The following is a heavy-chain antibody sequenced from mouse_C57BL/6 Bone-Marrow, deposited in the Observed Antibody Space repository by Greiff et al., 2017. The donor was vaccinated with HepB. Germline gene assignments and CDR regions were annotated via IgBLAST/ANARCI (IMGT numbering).Heavy chain of an antibody. CDR2: IYPRSGNT. V-gene: IGHV1-81*01. CDR3: ARDPFLKGYDYGSSYVYWYFDV. CDR1: GYTFTSYG. Sequence: QVQLQQSGAELARPGASVKLSCKASGYTFTSYGISWVKQRTGQGLEWIGEIYPRSGNTYYNEKFKGKATLTADKSSSTAYMELRSLTSEDSAVYFCARDPFLKGYDYGSSYVYWYFDVWGTGTTVTVSS. J-gene: IGHJ1*03. D-gene: IGHD1-1*01.